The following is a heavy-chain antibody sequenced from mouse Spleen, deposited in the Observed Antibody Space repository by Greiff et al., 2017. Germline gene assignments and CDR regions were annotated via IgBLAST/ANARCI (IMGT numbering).Heavy chain of an antibody. D-gene: IGHD3-3*01. CDR1: GYTFTNYW. J-gene: IGHJ2*01. CDR3: AREGDHFDY. Sequence: QVQLQQSGAELVRPGTSVKMSCKASGYTFTNYWIGWTKQRPGHGLEWIGDIYPGGGYTNYNEKFKGKALMTADRSSSTVYMQFISLTSEDSAIYYCAREGDHFDYWGQGTALTVSS. V-gene: IGHV1-63*01. CDR2: IYPGGGYT.